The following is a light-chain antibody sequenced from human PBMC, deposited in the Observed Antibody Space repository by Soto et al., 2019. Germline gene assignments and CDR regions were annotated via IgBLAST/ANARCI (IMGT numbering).Light chain of an antibody. CDR1: QSITSH. J-gene: IGKJ5*01. CDR2: GAS. CDR3: QQSYSMPSIT. Sequence: DISITQSPSSLDGTVXGRDTITCXXSQSITSHLNWYQQKLGKAPRLLIYGASSLQRAVPSSFSGSGSGTVFTLTISRLQPEDSATFYCQQSYSMPSITFGQGTRLEIK. V-gene: IGKV1-39*01.